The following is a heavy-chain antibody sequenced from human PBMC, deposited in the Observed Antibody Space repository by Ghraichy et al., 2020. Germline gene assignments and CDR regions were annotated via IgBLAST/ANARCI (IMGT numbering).Heavy chain of an antibody. CDR3: TTEGYCSSTSCQNDY. D-gene: IGHD2-2*01. J-gene: IGHJ4*02. Sequence: GGSLRLSCAASGFTFSNAWMSWVRQAPGKGLEWVGRIKSKTDGGTTDYAAPVKGRFTISRDDSKNTLYLQMNSLKTEDTAVYYCTTEGYCSSTSCQNDYWGQGTLVTVSS. V-gene: IGHV3-15*01. CDR2: IKSKTDGGTT. CDR1: GFTFSNAW.